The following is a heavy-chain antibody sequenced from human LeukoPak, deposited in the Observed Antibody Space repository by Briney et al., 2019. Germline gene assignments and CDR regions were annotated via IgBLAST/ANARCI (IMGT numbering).Heavy chain of an antibody. D-gene: IGHD6-13*01. V-gene: IGHV3-48*03. CDR2: ISSSGSTI. CDR1: GFTFSSYE. CDR3: ARDWAAAGFDY. J-gene: IGHJ4*02. Sequence: GGSLRLSCAASGFTFSSYEMNWVRQAPGKGLEWVSYISSSGSTIYYADSVEGRFTISRDNAKNSLYLQMNSLRAEDTAVYYCARDWAAAGFDYWGQGTLVTVSS.